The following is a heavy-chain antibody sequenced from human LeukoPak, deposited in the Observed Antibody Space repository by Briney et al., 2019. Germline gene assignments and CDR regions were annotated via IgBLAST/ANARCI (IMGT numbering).Heavy chain of an antibody. D-gene: IGHD3-16*01. CDR1: GFTFSSYW. CDR3: ARAPSGGTLDY. Sequence: GGSLRLSCAASGFTFSSYWMSWIRQAPGKGLEWVANIKQDGSEKYYVDSVKGRFTISRDNAKNSLYLQMNSLRAEDTAVYYCARAPSGGTLDYWGQGTLVTVSS. J-gene: IGHJ4*02. CDR2: IKQDGSEK. V-gene: IGHV3-7*04.